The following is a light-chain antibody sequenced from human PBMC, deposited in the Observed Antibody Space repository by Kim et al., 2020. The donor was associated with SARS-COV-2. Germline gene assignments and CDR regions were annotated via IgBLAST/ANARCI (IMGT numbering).Light chain of an antibody. CDR1: QSVLYSSNNKNY. Sequence: DIVMTQSPDSLAVSLGERATINSKSSQSVLYSSNNKNYLAWYQQKPGQPPKLLIYWASTRESGVPDRFSGSGSGTDFTLTISSLQAEDVAVYYCQQYYSTPAFGQGTKLEI. V-gene: IGKV4-1*01. CDR2: WAS. J-gene: IGKJ2*01. CDR3: QQYYSTPA.